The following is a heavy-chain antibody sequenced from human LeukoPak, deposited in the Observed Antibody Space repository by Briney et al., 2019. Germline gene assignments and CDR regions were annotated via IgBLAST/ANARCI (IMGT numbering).Heavy chain of an antibody. J-gene: IGHJ6*03. CDR2: IGSSSYI. D-gene: IGHD6-19*01. Sequence: PGGSLRLSCAASGFTFSSYSMNWVRQAPGKGLEWVSSIGSSSYIYYADSVKGRFTIPRDNAKNSLYLQMNSLRAEDTAVYYCARGEVAVAGTPPLYYMDVWGKGTTVTVSS. CDR1: GFTFSSYS. CDR3: ARGEVAVAGTPPLYYMDV. V-gene: IGHV3-21*01.